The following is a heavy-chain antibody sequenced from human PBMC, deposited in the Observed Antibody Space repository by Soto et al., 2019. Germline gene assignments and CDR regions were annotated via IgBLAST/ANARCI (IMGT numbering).Heavy chain of an antibody. CDR1: GASISSYY. CDR2: IYYSGST. D-gene: IGHD3-10*01. J-gene: IGHJ6*02. V-gene: IGHV4-59*08. Sequence: SEILSLTCTVSGASISSYYWSWIRQPPGKGLEWIGYIYYSGSTNYNPSLKSRVTISVDTSKNQFSLKLSSVTAADTAVYYCARHELLWFGXLSTPTLNYYYGMDVWGQGTTVTVSS. CDR3: ARHELLWFGXLSTPTLNYYYGMDV.